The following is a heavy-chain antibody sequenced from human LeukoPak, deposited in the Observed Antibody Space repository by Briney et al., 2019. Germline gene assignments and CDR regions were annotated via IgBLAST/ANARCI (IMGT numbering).Heavy chain of an antibody. D-gene: IGHD6-13*01. J-gene: IGHJ6*02. CDR1: GFSFSSYA. Sequence: GGSLRLSCAASGFSFSSYAMIWVRQVPGKGLEWVSAISSSGGSTYYADSVKGRFTISRDNSKNTLYLQMNSLRAEDTAVYYCAKGISRSWSYYSYGMDVWGQGTKVTVSS. V-gene: IGHV3-23*01. CDR2: ISSSGGST. CDR3: AKGISRSWSYYSYGMDV.